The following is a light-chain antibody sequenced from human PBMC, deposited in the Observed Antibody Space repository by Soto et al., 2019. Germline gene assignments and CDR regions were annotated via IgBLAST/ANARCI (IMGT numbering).Light chain of an antibody. Sequence: QSVLTQPASVSASPGQSITISCTGTSSDVGSYNLVSWYQQHPGKAPKLMIYEGSKRPSGVSNRFSGAKSGNTASLTISGLQAEDEADYYCCSYAGSDTFLLFGGGTKLTVL. V-gene: IGLV2-23*03. CDR3: CSYAGSDTFLL. CDR1: SSDVGSYNL. J-gene: IGLJ2*01. CDR2: EGS.